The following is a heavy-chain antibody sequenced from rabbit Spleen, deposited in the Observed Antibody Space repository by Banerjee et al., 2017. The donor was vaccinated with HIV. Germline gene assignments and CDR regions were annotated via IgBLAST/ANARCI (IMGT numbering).Heavy chain of an antibody. J-gene: IGHJ3*01. Sequence: QQLVEYGGGLFQPGGTLPLTCKASGFYFSTYTYMCWVRPAPGKGLEWISCIAVCSRGFNYYASWAKGRFTIPKTSTTTLTLQMTRLTAADTATYCCTRDTGSSYSSYYMDLWGPGTLVTVS. CDR1: GFYFSTYTY. CDR2: IAVCSRGFN. CDR3: TRDTGSSYSSYYMDL. D-gene: IGHD8-1*01. V-gene: IGHV1S40*01.